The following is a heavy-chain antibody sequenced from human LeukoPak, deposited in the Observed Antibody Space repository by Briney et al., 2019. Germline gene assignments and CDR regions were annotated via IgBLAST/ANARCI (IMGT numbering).Heavy chain of an antibody. CDR2: ISWHSDSI. V-gene: IGHV3-9*01. Sequence: GRSLRLSCAASGFTFDDYAMHWVRQVPGKGLEWVSGISWHSDSIGYADSVKGRFTISRDNAKNSLYLQMNGLRAEDTALYYCAKADITMVRGPIVSWGQGTLVTVSS. CDR1: GFTFDDYA. CDR3: AKADITMVRGPIVS. J-gene: IGHJ4*02. D-gene: IGHD3-10*01.